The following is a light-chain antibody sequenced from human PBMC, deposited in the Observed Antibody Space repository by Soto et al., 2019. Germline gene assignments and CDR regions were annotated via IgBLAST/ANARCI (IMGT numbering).Light chain of an antibody. Sequence: QSALTQPRSVSGSPGQSVTISCSGTSTNVCGYTFVSWYQLHPGKAPNLMIYDVSKRPAGVPDRFSGSRSANTSSLTISGLQAEDEADYYCSSYAGSYNRVFGGGTKLTVL. V-gene: IGLV2-11*01. CDR2: DVS. CDR1: STNVCGYTF. CDR3: SSYAGSYNRV. J-gene: IGLJ3*02.